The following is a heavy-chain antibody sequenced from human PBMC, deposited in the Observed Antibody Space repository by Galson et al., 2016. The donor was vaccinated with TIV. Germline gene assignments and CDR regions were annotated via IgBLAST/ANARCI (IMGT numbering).Heavy chain of an antibody. J-gene: IGHJ5*02. D-gene: IGHD3-10*01. CDR3: ARATNYYDNWFDP. CDR1: GGIFRSHA. CDR2: IIPIFGTT. V-gene: IGHV1-69*13. Sequence: SVKVSCKASGGIFRSHAISWVRQAPGQGLEWMGRIIPIFGTTKYAQKFQGRVTITADESTDTAYVELNSLTSEDTAVYYCARATNYYDNWFDPWGQGTLVTVSS.